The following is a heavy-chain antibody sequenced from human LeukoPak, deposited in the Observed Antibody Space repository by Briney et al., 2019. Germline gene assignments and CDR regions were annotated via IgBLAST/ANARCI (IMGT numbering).Heavy chain of an antibody. Sequence: PGGSLRLSCAASGFTFSSYAMSWVRQAPGKGLEWVSAVSGSGGSTYYADSVKGRFTISRDNSKNTLYLQMNSLRAEDTAVYYCAKALQSLGYSSSWYPLGYWGQGTLVTVSS. J-gene: IGHJ4*02. CDR3: AKALQSLGYSSSWYPLGY. V-gene: IGHV3-23*01. CDR1: GFTFSSYA. D-gene: IGHD6-13*01. CDR2: VSGSGGST.